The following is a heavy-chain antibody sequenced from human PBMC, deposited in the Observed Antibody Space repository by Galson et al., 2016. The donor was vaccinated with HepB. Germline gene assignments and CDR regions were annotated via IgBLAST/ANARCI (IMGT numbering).Heavy chain of an antibody. V-gene: IGHV3-33*01. Sequence: SLRLSCAASGFTFKTFGMHWVRQAPGKGLEWLAVIWNDSSRKYYSESVKGRFTVSRDNVNNTLFLEMNSLRPEDTAKYYCVTGNQNYFDYWGQGALVTVSS. CDR1: GFTFKTFG. J-gene: IGHJ4*02. D-gene: IGHD1-1*01. CDR2: IWNDSSRK. CDR3: VTGNQNYFDY.